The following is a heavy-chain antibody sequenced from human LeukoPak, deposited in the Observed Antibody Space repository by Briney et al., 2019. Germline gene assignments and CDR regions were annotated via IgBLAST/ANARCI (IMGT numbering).Heavy chain of an antibody. CDR1: GGSFSGYY. Sequence: SETLSLTCAVYGGSFSGYYWSWIRQPPGKGLEWIGEINHSGSTNYNPSLKSRVTISVDTSKNQFSLKLSSVTAADTAVYYCGREPEVGATNFDYWGQGTLVTVSS. CDR3: GREPEVGATNFDY. J-gene: IGHJ4*02. CDR2: INHSGST. V-gene: IGHV4-34*01. D-gene: IGHD1-26*01.